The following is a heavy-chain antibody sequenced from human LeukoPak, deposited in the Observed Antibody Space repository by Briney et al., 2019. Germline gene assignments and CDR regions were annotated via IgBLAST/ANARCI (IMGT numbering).Heavy chain of an antibody. Sequence: ASVKVSCKASGYTFTSYAMHWVRQAPGQGLEWMGWITPSGGTNYPQKFQGRVAITRDTSITTAYMGLSRLTSDDTAVYYCAREWELLRKYLYHWGQGTLVTVSS. D-gene: IGHD1-26*01. CDR1: GYTFTSYA. CDR3: AREWELLRKYLYH. CDR2: ITPSGGT. J-gene: IGHJ1*01. V-gene: IGHV1-2*02.